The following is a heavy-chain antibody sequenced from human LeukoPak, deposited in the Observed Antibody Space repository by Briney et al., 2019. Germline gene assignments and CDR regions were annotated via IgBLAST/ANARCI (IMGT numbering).Heavy chain of an antibody. D-gene: IGHD6-19*01. J-gene: IGHJ4*02. CDR1: GGSISSGGYS. CDR3: ARGSAWYFVY. Sequence: PSETLSLTCAVSGGSISSGGYSWSWIRQPPGKGLEWIGYIYHSGSTYYNPSLKSRVTISVDRSKNQFSLKLSSATAADTAVYYCARGSAWYFVYWGQGTLATVSS. V-gene: IGHV4-30-2*01. CDR2: IYHSGST.